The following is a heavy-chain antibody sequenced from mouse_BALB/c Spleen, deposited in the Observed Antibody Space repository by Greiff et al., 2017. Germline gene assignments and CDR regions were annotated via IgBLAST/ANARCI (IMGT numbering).Heavy chain of an antibody. V-gene: IGHV3-2*02. CDR3: ARHSTVVGLDY. J-gene: IGHJ2*01. CDR2: ISYSGST. D-gene: IGHD1-1*01. Sequence: EVQLQESGPGLVKPSQSLSLTCTVTGYSITSDYAWNWIRQFPGNKLEWMGFISYSGSTSYNPSLKSRISITRDTSKNQFFLQLNSVTTEDTATYYCARHSTVVGLDYWGQGTTLTVSS. CDR1: GYSITSDYA.